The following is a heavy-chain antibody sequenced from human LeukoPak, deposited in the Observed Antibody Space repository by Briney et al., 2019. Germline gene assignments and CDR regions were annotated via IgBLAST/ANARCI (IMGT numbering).Heavy chain of an antibody. J-gene: IGHJ4*02. CDR3: ARGPLVTTYYFDY. CDR2: ISYDGSNK. D-gene: IGHD3-9*01. Sequence: PGGSLRLSCAASGFAFSTYAMHWVRQSPGKGLGWVAFISYDGSNKYYADSVKGRFTISRDNSKNTLYLQMNSLRLEDTAVYYCARGPLVTTYYFDYWGQGTLVSVSS. CDR1: GFAFSTYA. V-gene: IGHV3-30-3*01.